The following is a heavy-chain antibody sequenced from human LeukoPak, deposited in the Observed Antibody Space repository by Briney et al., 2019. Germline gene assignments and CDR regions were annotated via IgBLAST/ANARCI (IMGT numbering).Heavy chain of an antibody. Sequence: ASVTVSCKASGYTFIGYYMHWVRQAPGQGLEWMGWINPNSGGTNYAQKFQGRVTMTRDTSISTAYMELSRLTSDDTAVYYCAVPTLINYYHYWGQGTLVTVSS. CDR2: INPNSGGT. V-gene: IGHV1-2*02. J-gene: IGHJ4*02. CDR1: GYTFIGYY. D-gene: IGHD3-22*01. CDR3: AVPTLINYYHY.